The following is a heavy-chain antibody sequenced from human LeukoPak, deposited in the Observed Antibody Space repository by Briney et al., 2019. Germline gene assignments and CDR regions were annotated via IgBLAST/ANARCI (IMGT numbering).Heavy chain of an antibody. CDR2: INHSGST. V-gene: IGHV4-34*01. J-gene: IGHJ3*02. CDR3: AREDRGVVVITTLDALDI. Sequence: SETLSLACAVYGGSFSGYYWSWIRQPPGKGLEWIGEINHSGSTNYNPSLKSRVTISVDTSKNQFSLKLSSVTAADTAVYYCAREDRGVVVITTLDALDIWGQGTMVTVSS. CDR1: GGSFSGYY. D-gene: IGHD3-22*01.